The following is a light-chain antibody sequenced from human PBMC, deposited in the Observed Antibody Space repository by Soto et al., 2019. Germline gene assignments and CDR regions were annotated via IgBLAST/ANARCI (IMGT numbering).Light chain of an antibody. CDR1: SSNIGAGYD. J-gene: IGLJ1*01. Sequence: QSVLTQPPSVSGAPGQKVTISCTGSSSNIGAGYDVHWYQQIPGKAPKLLIYGNDNRPSGVPERFSGSKSGTSASLAITGLRADDEADYYCQSYGSSPSANFVFGTGTKVTVL. CDR3: QSYGSSPSANFV. CDR2: GND. V-gene: IGLV1-40*01.